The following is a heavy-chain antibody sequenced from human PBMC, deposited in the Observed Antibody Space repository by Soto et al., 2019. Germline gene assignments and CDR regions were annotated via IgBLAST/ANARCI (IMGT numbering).Heavy chain of an antibody. CDR2: IGWSSGSI. J-gene: IGHJ6*03. CDR3: AKEWTSYYDIFTGSPPSYYYYMDV. D-gene: IGHD3-9*01. CDR1: GFTFDDYA. Sequence: EVQLVESGGGLVQPGGSLRLSCAASGFTFDDYAMHWVRQAPGKGLEWVSGIGWSSGSIGYADSVKGRFTISRDNAKNSLYLQMNSLRAEDTALYYCAKEWTSYYDIFTGSPPSYYYYMDVWGKGTTVTVSS. V-gene: IGHV3-9*01.